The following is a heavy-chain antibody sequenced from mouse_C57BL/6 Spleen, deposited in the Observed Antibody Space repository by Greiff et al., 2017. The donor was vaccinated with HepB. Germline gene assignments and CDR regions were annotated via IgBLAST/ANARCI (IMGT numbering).Heavy chain of an antibody. CDR1: GYTFTSYW. CDR2: IHPNSGST. V-gene: IGHV1-64*01. CDR3: AREDYYGLDY. Sequence: QVQLKQPGAELVKPGASVKLSCKASGYTFTSYWMHWVKQRPGQGLEWIGMIHPNSGSTNYNEKFKSKATLTVDKSSSTAYMQLSSLTSEDSAVYYCAREDYYGLDYWGQGTTLTVSS. D-gene: IGHD1-1*01. J-gene: IGHJ2*01.